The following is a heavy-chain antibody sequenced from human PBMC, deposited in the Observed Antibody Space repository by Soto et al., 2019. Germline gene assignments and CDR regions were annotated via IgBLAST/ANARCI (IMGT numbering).Heavy chain of an antibody. CDR2: IFYSGST. D-gene: IGHD6-13*01. CDR1: GGSISSSRSY. CDR3: ARQPTAADIDRWFDP. Sequence: QLQLQESGPGLVKASETLSLTCNVSGGSISSSRSYWAWIRPPPGKGLEWIANIFYSGSTYYNPSLYRRATVSVATSNNQSSLKLSSVTAANAAVYYCARQPTAADIDRWFDPWGQGTPVTVSS. V-gene: IGHV4-39*01. J-gene: IGHJ5*02.